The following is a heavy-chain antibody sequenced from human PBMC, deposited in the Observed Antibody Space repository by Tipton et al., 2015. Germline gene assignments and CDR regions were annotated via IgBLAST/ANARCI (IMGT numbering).Heavy chain of an antibody. CDR3: TKGSAASRPYYFDY. V-gene: IGHV3-23*01. Sequence: SLRLSCVASGFTFGNYAMSWVRQAPGKGLEWVSAISGSGVSIYYADSVKGRFTIARDNSNNTLYLQMSGLRAEDTAIYYCTKGSAASRPYYFDYWGQGTRVTVSS. J-gene: IGHJ4*02. CDR2: ISGSGVSI. D-gene: IGHD6-13*01. CDR1: GFTFGNYA.